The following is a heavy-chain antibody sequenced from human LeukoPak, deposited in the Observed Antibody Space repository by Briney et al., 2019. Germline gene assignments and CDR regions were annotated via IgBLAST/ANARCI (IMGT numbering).Heavy chain of an antibody. V-gene: IGHV4-59*01. D-gene: IGHD6-13*01. Sequence: SETLSLTCTVSGGSISSYYWSWIRQPPGKGLEWIGYIYYSGSTNYNPSLKSRVTISVDTSKNQFSLKLSPVTAADTAVYYCARVKKGQLVFDYWGQGTLVTVSS. CDR3: ARVKKGQLVFDY. J-gene: IGHJ4*02. CDR1: GGSISSYY. CDR2: IYYSGST.